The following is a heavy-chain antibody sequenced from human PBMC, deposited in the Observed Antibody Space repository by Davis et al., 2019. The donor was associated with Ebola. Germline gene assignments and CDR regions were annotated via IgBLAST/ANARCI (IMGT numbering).Heavy chain of an antibody. J-gene: IGHJ4*02. V-gene: IGHV3-NL1*01. D-gene: IGHD5-24*01. CDR3: ARSDPEMSTRWGYDS. CDR1: GFTFSNFG. Sequence: PGGSLRLSCAASGFTFSNFGMHWVRQAPGKGLEWVSVIYSGGATSYADSVKGRFTISRDNSKNMLYLQMNSLRAEDTAVYYCARSDPEMSTRWGYDSWGQGTLVTVSS. CDR2: IYSGGAT.